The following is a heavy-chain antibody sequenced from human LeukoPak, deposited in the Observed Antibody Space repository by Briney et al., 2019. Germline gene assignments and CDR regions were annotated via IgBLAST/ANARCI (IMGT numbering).Heavy chain of an antibody. J-gene: IGHJ3*01. Sequence: ASVKVSCKASGYPFTNYIIHWMRQAPGQGLEWMGFINPNSGGTNYAQRFRGRVTMTGDTSITTAYMELSGLTSDDTALYFCARPSFLKHPFDVWGQGTMLIVSS. CDR2: INPNSGGT. V-gene: IGHV1-2*02. CDR3: ARPSFLKHPFDV. D-gene: IGHD2-21*01. CDR1: GYPFTNYI.